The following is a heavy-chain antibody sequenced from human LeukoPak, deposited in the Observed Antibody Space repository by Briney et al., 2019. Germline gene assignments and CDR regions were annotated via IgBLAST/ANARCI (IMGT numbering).Heavy chain of an antibody. D-gene: IGHD5-12*01. CDR3: ARDRDSGYSGYPFDY. V-gene: IGHV1-18*01. CDR2: ISAYNGNT. Sequence: GASVKVSCKASGYTFTSYGISWVRQAPGQGLEWMGWISAYNGNTNYAQKLQGRVTMTTDTSTSTAYMELRSLRSDDTAVYYCARDRDSGYSGYPFDYWSQGTLVTVSS. CDR1: GYTFTSYG. J-gene: IGHJ4*02.